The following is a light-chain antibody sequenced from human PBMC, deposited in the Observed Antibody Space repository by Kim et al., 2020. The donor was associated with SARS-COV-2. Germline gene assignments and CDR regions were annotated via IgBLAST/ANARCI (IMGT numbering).Light chain of an antibody. CDR1: NSNY. J-gene: IGLJ3*02. V-gene: IGLV1-47*01. CDR2: RNN. Sequence: GAPGQRVTISCSGINSNYVYWYQRLPGTAPKLLIYRNNHRPSGVPDRFSGSKSDTSASLAISGLRSDDEADYFCAAWDDSLSGRVFGGGTQLTVL. CDR3: AAWDDSLSGRV.